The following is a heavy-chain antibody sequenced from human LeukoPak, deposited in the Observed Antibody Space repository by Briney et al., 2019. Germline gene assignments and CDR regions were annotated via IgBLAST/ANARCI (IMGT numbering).Heavy chain of an antibody. D-gene: IGHD3-22*01. Sequence: PSQTLSLTCTVSGGSISSGGYYWSWIRQHPGKGLEWIGYIYYSGSTYYNPSLKSRVTISVDTSKNQFSLKLSSVTAADTAVYYCARGHDSSGCWFDPWGQGTLVTVSS. CDR1: GGSISSGGYY. J-gene: IGHJ5*02. CDR2: IYYSGST. V-gene: IGHV4-31*03. CDR3: ARGHDSSGCWFDP.